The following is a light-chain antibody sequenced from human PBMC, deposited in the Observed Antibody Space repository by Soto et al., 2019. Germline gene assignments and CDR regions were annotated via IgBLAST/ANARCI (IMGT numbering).Light chain of an antibody. J-gene: IGKJ4*01. CDR1: QSLLHSNGNNY. CDR2: LGS. V-gene: IGKV2-28*01. Sequence: EIVMTQSPLSLPVTPGEPASISCRSSQSLLHSNGNNYLDWCLQKPGQSPQLLIDLGSHRASGVPDRFRGGGSGTDVTLKLSRVGAEDVGVYYCRGALPSPTFGGGTKVEI. CDR3: RGALPSPT.